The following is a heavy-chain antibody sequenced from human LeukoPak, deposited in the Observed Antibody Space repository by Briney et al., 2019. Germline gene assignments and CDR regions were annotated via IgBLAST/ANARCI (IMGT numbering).Heavy chain of an antibody. CDR3: AREWGRIAVAGGPGY. V-gene: IGHV3-33*01. D-gene: IGHD6-19*01. J-gene: IGHJ4*02. Sequence: PGGSLRLSCEVSGFIFSNYGMHWVRQAPGKGLEWVALIWYDGRTQFHADSVKGRFTISRDNSANTLYLQMNSLRVEDTAVYYCAREWGRIAVAGGPGYWGQGALVTVSS. CDR1: GFIFSNYG. CDR2: IWYDGRTQ.